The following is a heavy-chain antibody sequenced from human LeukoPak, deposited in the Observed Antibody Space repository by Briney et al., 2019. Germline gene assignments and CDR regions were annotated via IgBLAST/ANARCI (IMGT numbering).Heavy chain of an antibody. J-gene: IGHJ4*02. D-gene: IGHD6-6*01. CDR1: EFTFSDYS. CDR2: ITGNGDKT. CDR3: AKGQQFESLLDH. Sequence: GGPLRLSCAASEFTFSDYSMYWVRQAPGTGLDWVSGITGNGDKTYYADSVRGRFSITRDNSKSTPYLHMNSLRAEDTAVYYCAKGQQFESLLDHWGQGTLVTVSS. V-gene: IGHV3-23*01.